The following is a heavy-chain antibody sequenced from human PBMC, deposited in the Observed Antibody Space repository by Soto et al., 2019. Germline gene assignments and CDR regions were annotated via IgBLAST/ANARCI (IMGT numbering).Heavy chain of an antibody. D-gene: IGHD6-19*01. V-gene: IGHV3-48*02. CDR2: ISSSSSTI. J-gene: IGHJ5*02. CDR1: GFTFSSYS. Sequence: GGSLRLSCAASGFTFSSYSMNWVRQAPGKGLEWVSYISSSSSTIYYADSVKGRFTISRDNAKNSLYLQMNSLRDEDTAVYYCARDRAPWPDSSGTTLGWFDPWGQGTLVTVSS. CDR3: ARDRAPWPDSSGTTLGWFDP.